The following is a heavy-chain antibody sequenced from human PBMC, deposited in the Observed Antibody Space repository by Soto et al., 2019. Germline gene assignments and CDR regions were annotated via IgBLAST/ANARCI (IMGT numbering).Heavy chain of an antibody. CDR1: SGSFISYA. V-gene: IGHV1-69*01. D-gene: IGHD2-21*01. CDR3: ARVGTNAYSVVVWFDP. J-gene: IGHJ5*02. CDR2: IIPIFGTA. Sequence: SSKTVSGSFISYAYFCLRRIPLKGLEWRGGIIPIFGTANYTQKFQGRVTITADESTSTDYMELSSLTSEDTVVYYCARVGTNAYSVVVWFDPWGQETLVTVS.